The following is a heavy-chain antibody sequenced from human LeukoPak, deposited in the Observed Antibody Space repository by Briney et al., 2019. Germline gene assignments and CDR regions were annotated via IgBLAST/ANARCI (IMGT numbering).Heavy chain of an antibody. CDR1: GFTFSSYA. Sequence: GGSLRLSCAASGFTFSSYAMHWVRHAPGKGLEWVAVISYDGSNKYYADSVKGRFTISRDNSKNTLYLQMNSLRAEDTAVYYCARDRSSRTLYYYYGMDVWGKGTTVTVSS. V-gene: IGHV3-30*04. D-gene: IGHD6-13*01. CDR3: ARDRSSRTLYYYYGMDV. J-gene: IGHJ6*04. CDR2: ISYDGSNK.